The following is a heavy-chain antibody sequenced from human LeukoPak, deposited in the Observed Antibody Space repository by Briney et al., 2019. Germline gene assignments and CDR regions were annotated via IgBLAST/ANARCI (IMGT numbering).Heavy chain of an antibody. D-gene: IGHD3-16*01. CDR3: VKDDSTGGVASGYFLVLGV. V-gene: IGHV3-9*01. CDR1: GFKFDDYG. Sequence: GRSLRLSCAVSGFKFDDYGMHWVRQVPGKGLEWVSGISWSSASRGYADSVKGRFTISRDNAKNSLFLQMDRLRVEDTALYYCVKDDSTGGVASGYFLVLGVWGQGTTVTVSS. CDR2: ISWSSASR. J-gene: IGHJ6*02.